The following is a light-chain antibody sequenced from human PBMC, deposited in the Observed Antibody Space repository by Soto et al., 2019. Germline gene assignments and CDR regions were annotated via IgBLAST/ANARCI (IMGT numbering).Light chain of an antibody. Sequence: DIQMTQSPSTLSASVGDRVTITCRAGQSISSWLAWYQQKPGKAPKLLIYDASSLESGVPSRFSGSGSGTEFTLTISSLQPDDFATYYCQQYNSYSLLTFGGGTKVEIK. CDR2: DAS. CDR3: QQYNSYSLLT. V-gene: IGKV1-5*01. J-gene: IGKJ4*01. CDR1: QSISSW.